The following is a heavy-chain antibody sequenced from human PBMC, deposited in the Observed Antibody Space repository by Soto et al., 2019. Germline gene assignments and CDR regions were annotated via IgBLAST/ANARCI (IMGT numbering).Heavy chain of an antibody. J-gene: IGHJ4*01. CDR3: ARGIYSYAYQY. CDR2: INHSRNT. D-gene: IGHD5-18*01. Sequence: PSETLSLTCAVYGRSFSGYYWSWIRQPPGKGLEWIGEINHSRNTNYNPSLKSRVTISVDTSKNQFPLKLSSVTAADTALYSGARGIYSYAYQYWGHGTLVNVSS. V-gene: IGHV4-34*01. CDR1: GRSFSGYY.